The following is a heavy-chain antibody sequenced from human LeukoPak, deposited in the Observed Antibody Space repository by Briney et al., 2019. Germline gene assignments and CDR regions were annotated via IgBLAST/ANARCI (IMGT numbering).Heavy chain of an antibody. D-gene: IGHD5-18*01. CDR1: GFTFSSYG. CDR2: ISYDGSNK. Sequence: SGGSLRLSCAASGFTFSSYGMHWVRQAPGKGLEWVAVISYDGSNKYYADSVKGRFTISRDNSKNTLYLQMNSLRAEDTAVYYCAKDTAHRYYGMDAWGKGTTVTVSS. J-gene: IGHJ6*04. V-gene: IGHV3-30*18. CDR3: AKDTAHRYYGMDA.